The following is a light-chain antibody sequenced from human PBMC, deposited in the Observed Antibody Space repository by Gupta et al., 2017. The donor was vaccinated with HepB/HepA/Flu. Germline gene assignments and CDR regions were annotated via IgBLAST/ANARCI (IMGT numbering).Light chain of an antibody. V-gene: IGKV3-20*01. J-gene: IGKJ4*01. CDR2: GTS. CDR1: QTVGTNY. Sequence: ETVLPQSPGTLSLSPEERASLSCRAIQTVGTNYIAWYQQIPGQAPKLLIYGTSNRATGIPERCSGSGSGTDITLSISRVEPKDSSVYYCQQFGSFGGGTKVEI. CDR3: QQFGS.